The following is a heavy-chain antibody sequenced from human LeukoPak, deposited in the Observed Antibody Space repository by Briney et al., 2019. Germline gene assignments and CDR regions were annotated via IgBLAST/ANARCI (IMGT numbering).Heavy chain of an antibody. CDR2: ISSSSSTI. Sequence: GGSLRLSCAASGFTFSSYSMNWVRQAPGKGLEWVSYISSSSSTIYYADSVKSRFTISRDNAKNSLYLQMNSLRAEDTAVYYCARDRGDLKWLLPLPAYYFDYWGQGTLVTVSS. D-gene: IGHD3-3*01. CDR1: GFTFSSYS. CDR3: ARDRGDLKWLLPLPAYYFDY. J-gene: IGHJ4*02. V-gene: IGHV3-48*04.